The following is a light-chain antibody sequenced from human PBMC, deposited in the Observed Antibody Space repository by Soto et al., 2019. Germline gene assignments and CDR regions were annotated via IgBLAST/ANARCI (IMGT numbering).Light chain of an antibody. CDR2: RVS. J-gene: IGKJ1*01. V-gene: IGKV2-30*02. CDR1: QSLVHSDGIAY. Sequence: DVVMTQSPLSLPVTLGQPASISCRSNQSLVHSDGIAYFSWFQQRPGQSPRRLLYRVSNRDSGVADKFSGSASGTNFTLKISWVEAEDVGVYYCMQGTHWPRTFGQGTKVDIK. CDR3: MQGTHWPRT.